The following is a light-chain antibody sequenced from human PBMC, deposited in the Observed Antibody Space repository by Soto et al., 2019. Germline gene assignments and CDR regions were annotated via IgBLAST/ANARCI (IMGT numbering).Light chain of an antibody. J-gene: IGKJ1*01. CDR1: QSISFY. Sequence: DIQMTQSPSSLSASVGDRVTITCRASQSISFYLNWYQQKPGKAPKLLIYAASNLQSGVPSRFRASGSGTEITLTLNSLQPEDFAIYYCQQYDSSRTFGQGTKVDIK. V-gene: IGKV1-39*01. CDR2: AAS. CDR3: QQYDSSRT.